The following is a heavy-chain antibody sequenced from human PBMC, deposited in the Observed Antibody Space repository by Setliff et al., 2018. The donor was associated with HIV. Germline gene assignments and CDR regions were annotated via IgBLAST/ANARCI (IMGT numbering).Heavy chain of an antibody. CDR1: GFTFSSYA. V-gene: IGHV3-23*01. CDR2: TSGSGVGT. CDR3: AKHRDFGSGSYFDH. Sequence: GGSLRLSCAAPGFTFSSYAMSWVRQAPGKGLEWVSATSGSGVGTYYADPVKGRFTISRDNSKNTLYLQMNSLRAEDTAVYYCAKHRDFGSGSYFDHWGQGTKVTVSS. D-gene: IGHD3-10*01. J-gene: IGHJ4*02.